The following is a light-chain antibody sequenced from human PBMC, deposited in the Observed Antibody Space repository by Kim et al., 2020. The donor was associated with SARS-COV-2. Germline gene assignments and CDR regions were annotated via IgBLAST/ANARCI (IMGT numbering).Light chain of an antibody. CDR1: QGISNS. J-gene: IGKJ1*01. CDR2: DAS. CDR3: QKYNSAPWT. Sequence: AAVGDRVTITCRASQGISNSLDWYQQKPGKGPKVLIYDASTLQSGVPSRFSGSGSGTDFTLTISSLQPEDVATYYCQKYNSAPWTLGQGTKVDIK. V-gene: IGKV1-27*01.